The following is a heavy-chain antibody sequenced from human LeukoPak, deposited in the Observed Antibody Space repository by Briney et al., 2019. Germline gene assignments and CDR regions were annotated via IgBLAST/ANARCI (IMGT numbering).Heavy chain of an antibody. CDR3: ARTPGYNHSYGYYFDS. Sequence: PGGSLRLSCAASGFTFSTYSMSWVRQSPGKGLEWISYITGGSDSIYYADSVKGRFTISRDNAENSMYLQMNSLRAEDTAVYLCARTPGYNHSYGYYFDSWGQGALVTVSS. J-gene: IGHJ4*02. CDR1: GFTFSTYS. CDR2: ITGGSDSI. V-gene: IGHV3-48*04. D-gene: IGHD5-18*01.